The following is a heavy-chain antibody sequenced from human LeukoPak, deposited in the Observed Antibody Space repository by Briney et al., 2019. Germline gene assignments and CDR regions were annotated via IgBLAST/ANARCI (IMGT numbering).Heavy chain of an antibody. CDR3: AKDRRLASFDY. Sequence: PGGSLRLSCAASGFTFSSYEMNWVRQAPGKGLEWVSYISSSGSTIYYADSVKGRFTISRDNAKNSLYLQMNSLRAGDTAIYYCAKDRRLASFDYGGQGTLVTVSS. CDR1: GFTFSSYE. J-gene: IGHJ4*02. V-gene: IGHV3-48*03. CDR2: ISSSGSTI. D-gene: IGHD6-25*01.